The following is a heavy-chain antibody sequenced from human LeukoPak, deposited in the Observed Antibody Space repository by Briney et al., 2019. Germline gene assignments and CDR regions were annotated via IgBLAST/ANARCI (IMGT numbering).Heavy chain of an antibody. CDR1: GYTLTELS. Sequence: ASVKVSCKVSGYTLTELSMHWVRQAPGKGLGWMGGFDPEDGETIYAQKFQGRVTMTEDTSTDTAYMELSSLRSEDTAVYYCATQTGTTFYAFDIWGQGTMVTVSS. V-gene: IGHV1-24*01. CDR3: ATQTGTTFYAFDI. D-gene: IGHD1-1*01. J-gene: IGHJ3*02. CDR2: FDPEDGET.